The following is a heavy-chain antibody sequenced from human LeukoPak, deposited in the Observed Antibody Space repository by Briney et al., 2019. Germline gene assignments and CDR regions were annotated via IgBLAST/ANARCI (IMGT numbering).Heavy chain of an antibody. Sequence: SETLSLTCTVSGGSVSSSSYYWSWIRQPPGKGLEWIGYIYYSGTTSYNPPLKSRVTISVDTSKNQFSLKLSSVTAADTAVYYCARDLGSAWGYFDYWGQGTLVTVSS. CDR1: GGSVSSSSYY. CDR3: ARDLGSAWGYFDY. V-gene: IGHV4-61*01. D-gene: IGHD2-15*01. J-gene: IGHJ4*02. CDR2: IYYSGTT.